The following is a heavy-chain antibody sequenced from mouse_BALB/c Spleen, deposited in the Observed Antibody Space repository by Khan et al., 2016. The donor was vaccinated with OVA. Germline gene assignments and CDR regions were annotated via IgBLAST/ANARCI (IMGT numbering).Heavy chain of an antibody. V-gene: IGHV2-6-1*01. Sequence: VQLQESGPGLVAPSQSLSITCTISGFSLTNYGVHWVRQPPGKGLEWLVVIWSDGSTTYNSALKSRLSISRDNSKSQVFLKMNSTQTADTAMYYCARQPYYHYYVLDYWGQGTSVTVSS. J-gene: IGHJ4*01. CDR1: GFSLTNYG. CDR3: ARQPYYHYYVLDY. CDR2: IWSDGST. D-gene: IGHD2-10*01.